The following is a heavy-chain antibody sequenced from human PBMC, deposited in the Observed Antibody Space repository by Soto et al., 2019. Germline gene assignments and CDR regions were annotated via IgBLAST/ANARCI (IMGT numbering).Heavy chain of an antibody. V-gene: IGHV1-24*01. J-gene: IGHJ4*02. Sequence: GASVKVSCKVSGYTFTELSMHCVRQAPGKGLEWMGGFDPETGERIYTQKFQGRVTMTEDTSTETAYMELSSLRSEDTAVYYCATVPYGDYSPDYWGQGTLVTVSS. CDR3: ATVPYGDYSPDY. CDR2: FDPETGER. D-gene: IGHD4-17*01. CDR1: GYTFTELS.